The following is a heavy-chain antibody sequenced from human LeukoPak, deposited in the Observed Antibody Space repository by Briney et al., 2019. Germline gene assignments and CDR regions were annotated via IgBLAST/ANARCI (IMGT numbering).Heavy chain of an antibody. D-gene: IGHD3-3*01. J-gene: IGHJ4*02. CDR2: INPSGGST. Sequence: ASVKASCKASGYTFTSYYMHWVRQAPGQGLEWMGIINPSGGSTSYAQKFQGRVTMTRDTSTSTVYMELSSLRSEDTAVYYCARGRGTIFGVVIPSFDYWGQGTLVTVSS. V-gene: IGHV1-46*01. CDR1: GYTFTSYY. CDR3: ARGRGTIFGVVIPSFDY.